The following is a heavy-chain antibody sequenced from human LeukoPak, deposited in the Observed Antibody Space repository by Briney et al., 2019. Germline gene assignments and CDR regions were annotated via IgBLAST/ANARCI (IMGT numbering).Heavy chain of an antibody. V-gene: IGHV3-66*01. J-gene: IGHJ4*02. CDR2: IYSGGST. CDR1: GFTVSSNY. CDR3: VRYDVDARRFDY. Sequence: GGSLRLSCAASGFTVSSNYMSWVRQAPGKGLEWVSVIYSGGSTYYADSVKGRFTISRDNSKNTLYLQMNSLRAEDTAVYYCVRYDVDARRFDYWGQGTLVTVSS. D-gene: IGHD1-20*01.